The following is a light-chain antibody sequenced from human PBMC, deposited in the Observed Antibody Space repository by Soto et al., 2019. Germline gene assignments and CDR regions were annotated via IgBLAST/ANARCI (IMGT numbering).Light chain of an antibody. Sequence: DFVMTQSPDSLAVSLGERATINCKSSQSVLYSSNNKNYLAWYQQKPGQPPKLLMYWASTRQSGVPDRFSGSGSGTDFTLTISSRQAEDVAVYYCQQYYSTPRTFGQGTKVEIK. V-gene: IGKV4-1*01. CDR3: QQYYSTPRT. CDR2: WAS. CDR1: QSVLYSSNNKNY. J-gene: IGKJ1*01.